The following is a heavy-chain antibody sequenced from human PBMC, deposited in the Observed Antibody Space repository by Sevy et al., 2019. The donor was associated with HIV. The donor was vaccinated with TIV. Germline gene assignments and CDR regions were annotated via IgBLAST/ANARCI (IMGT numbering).Heavy chain of an antibody. CDR3: AKGVGGAITNYFDY. D-gene: IGHD3-16*02. V-gene: IGHV3-9*01. CDR1: GFTFDDYA. Sequence: GGSLRLSCAASGFTFDDYAMHWVRQAPGKGLEWVSGISWNSGSIGYADSVKGRFTISRDNAKNSLYLQMNSLRAEDTALYYCAKGVGGAITNYFDYWGQGTLVTVSS. J-gene: IGHJ4*02. CDR2: ISWNSGSI.